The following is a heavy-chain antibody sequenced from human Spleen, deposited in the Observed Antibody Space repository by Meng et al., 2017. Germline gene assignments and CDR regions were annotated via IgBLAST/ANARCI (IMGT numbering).Heavy chain of an antibody. CDR3: ARGVTTFDY. J-gene: IGHJ4*02. Sequence: PGLANPPHTPSVPCPLSGDSVSSTMGAWNWIRQSPSRGLEWLGRTYYRSKWYNEYAVSVKSRITINPDTSKNQLSLQLSSVTPEDTAVYYCARGVTTFDYWGQGTLVTVSS. V-gene: IGHV6-1*01. CDR2: TYYRSKWYN. CDR1: GDSVSSTMGA. D-gene: IGHD4-17*01.